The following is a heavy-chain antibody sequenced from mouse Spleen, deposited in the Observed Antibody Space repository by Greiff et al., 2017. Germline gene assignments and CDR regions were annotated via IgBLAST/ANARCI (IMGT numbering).Heavy chain of an antibody. CDR2: ISSGGSYT. V-gene: IGHV5-9-1*01. CDR1: GFTFSSYA. Sequence: EVNVVESGGGLVKPGGSLKLSCAASGFTFSSYAMSWVRQTPEKRLEWVATISSGGSYTYYPDSVKGRFTISRDNAKNTLYLQMSSLRSEDTAMYYCAREVFDYWGQGTTLTVSS. CDR3: AREVFDY. J-gene: IGHJ2*01.